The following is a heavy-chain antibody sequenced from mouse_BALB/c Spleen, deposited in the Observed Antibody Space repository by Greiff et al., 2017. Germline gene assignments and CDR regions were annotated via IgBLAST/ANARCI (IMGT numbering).Heavy chain of an antibody. Sequence: EVKLMESGAELVKPGASVKLSCTASGFNIKDTYMHWVKQRPEQGLEWIGRIDPANGNTKYDPKFQGKATITADTSSNTAYLQLSSLTSEDTAVYYCAREYYYGSSYFDYWGQGTTLTVSS. CDR2: IDPANGNT. CDR3: AREYYYGSSYFDY. D-gene: IGHD1-1*01. CDR1: GFNIKDTY. V-gene: IGHV14-3*02. J-gene: IGHJ2*01.